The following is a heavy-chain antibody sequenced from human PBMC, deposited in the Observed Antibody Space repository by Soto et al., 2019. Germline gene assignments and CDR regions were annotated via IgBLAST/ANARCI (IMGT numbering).Heavy chain of an antibody. Sequence: QVQLQESGPGLVKPSETLSLTCTVSGGSISSYYWSWIRQPPGKGLEWIGYIYYSGSTNYNPSLKSRVTISVDTSKNQASLKLSSVTAADPAVYYCARRNGASFDYWGQGTLVTVSS. CDR2: IYYSGST. J-gene: IGHJ4*02. CDR1: GGSISSYY. D-gene: IGHD4-17*01. V-gene: IGHV4-59*01. CDR3: ARRNGASFDY.